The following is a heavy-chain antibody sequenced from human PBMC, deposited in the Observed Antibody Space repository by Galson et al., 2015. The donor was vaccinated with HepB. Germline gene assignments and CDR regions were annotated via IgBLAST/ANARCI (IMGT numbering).Heavy chain of an antibody. CDR2: INAGEGNT. Sequence: SVKVSCTATGYTITNYAMHWVRQAPGQRLEWMGWINAGEGNTKYAQKLQGRVTITRDTSASTAYMQVSGLRSEGTAVYYCARARPYWYFDLWGRGTLVTVSS. CDR3: ARARPYWYFDL. V-gene: IGHV1-3*01. CDR1: GYTITNYA. J-gene: IGHJ2*01.